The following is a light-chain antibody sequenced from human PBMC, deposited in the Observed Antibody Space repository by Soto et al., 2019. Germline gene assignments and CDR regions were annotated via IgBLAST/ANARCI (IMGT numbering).Light chain of an antibody. J-gene: IGLJ1*01. Sequence: ALTQPRSVSGSPGQSVTISCTGTSSDVGGYNYVSWYQQHPGKAPKLMIYDVSKRPSGVPDRFSGSKSGNTASLTISGLQAEDEADYYCSSYTTSSSYVFGTGTKVTVL. V-gene: IGLV2-11*01. CDR3: SSYTTSSSYV. CDR2: DVS. CDR1: SSDVGGYNY.